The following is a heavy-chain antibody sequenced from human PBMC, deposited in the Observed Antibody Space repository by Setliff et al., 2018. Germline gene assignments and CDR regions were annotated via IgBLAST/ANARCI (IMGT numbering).Heavy chain of an antibody. CDR1: VGSISSGSYY. CDR2: MYYSGST. CDR3: AGHLLVQGTYHFDY. Sequence: SETLSLTCSVSVGSISSGSYYWGWIRQSPGKGLEWIGSMYYSGSTYYNPSLKGRVTLSVDTTKNQFSLKLTSMTAADTAVYFCAGHLLVQGTYHFDYWGQGSPVTVSS. D-gene: IGHD3-10*01. V-gene: IGHV4-39*01. J-gene: IGHJ4*02.